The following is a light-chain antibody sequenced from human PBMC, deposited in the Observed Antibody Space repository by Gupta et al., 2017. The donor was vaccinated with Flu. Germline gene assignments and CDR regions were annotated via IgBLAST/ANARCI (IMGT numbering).Light chain of an antibody. CDR3: YSYAGTYTFV. CDR2: DVD. CDR1: SSDVGAWGF. Sequence: SALTQPRCVSGSAAQSVTSSCTGTSSDVGAWGFVSWYQQHPGRAPKAIIYDVDRRPSGVPDRFSGAKVGNTASLTISGLQADDEADYYCYSYAGTYTFVFGGGTRLTVL. V-gene: IGLV2-11*01. J-gene: IGLJ2*01.